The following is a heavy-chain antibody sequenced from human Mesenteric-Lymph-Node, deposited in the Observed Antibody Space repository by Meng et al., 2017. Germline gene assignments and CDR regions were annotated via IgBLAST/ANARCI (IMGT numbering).Heavy chain of an antibody. CDR2: INPHGSAT. D-gene: IGHD7-27*01. V-gene: IGHV3-7*01. CDR3: TRDAGWGSLDY. Sequence: GGSLRLSCTVSGVTIDDYVMSWVRQAPGKRLEWLGNINPHGSATNYVGSVKGRFTISRDNAKNSVYLQMNSLRADDTAVYYCTRDAGWGSLDYWGQGTLVTVSS. J-gene: IGHJ4*02. CDR1: GVTIDDYV.